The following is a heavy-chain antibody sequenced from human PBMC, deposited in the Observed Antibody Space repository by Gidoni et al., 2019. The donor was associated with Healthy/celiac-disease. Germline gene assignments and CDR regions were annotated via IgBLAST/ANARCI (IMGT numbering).Heavy chain of an antibody. CDR1: GYTLPELS. V-gene: IGHV1-24*01. D-gene: IGHD3-22*01. CDR2: FDPEDGET. CDR3: ATPPMYYDDSSRKDAFDI. Sequence: QVQLVQFGAEVKKPGASVKVSCKVSGYTLPELSMHWVRQAPGKGLEWMGGFDPEDGETIYAQKFQGRVTMTEDTSTDTAYMELSSLRSEDTAVYYCATPPMYYDDSSRKDAFDIWGQGTMVTVSS. J-gene: IGHJ3*02.